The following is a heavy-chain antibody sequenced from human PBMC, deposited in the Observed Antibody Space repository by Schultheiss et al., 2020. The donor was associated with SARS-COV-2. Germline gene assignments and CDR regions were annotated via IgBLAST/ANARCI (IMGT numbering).Heavy chain of an antibody. CDR1: GFTFSSNY. J-gene: IGHJ6*03. D-gene: IGHD1-1*01. CDR3: ARDSRVLPFYYMDV. CDR2: ISGSGGST. V-gene: IGHV3-23*01. Sequence: GGSLRLSCAASGFTFSSNYMSWVRQAPGKGLEWVSAISGSGGSTYYADSVKGRFTISRDNSKNTLYLQMNSLRAEDTAVYYCARDSRVLPFYYMDVWGKGTTVTVSS.